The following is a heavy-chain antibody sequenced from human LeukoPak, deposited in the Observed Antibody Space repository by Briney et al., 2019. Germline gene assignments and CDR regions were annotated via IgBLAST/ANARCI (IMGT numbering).Heavy chain of an antibody. V-gene: IGHV3-48*02. CDR2: ISTTSNTI. Sequence: PGGSLRLSCAASGFTLSSYSINWVRQAPGKGLEWVSYISTTSNTIHYADSVKGRFTISRDNAKNSLYLQMNSLRDEDTAVYYCARDQGYCSRTNYCYYYYMDVWGKGTTVTVSS. J-gene: IGHJ6*03. D-gene: IGHD2-2*01. CDR3: ARDQGYCSRTNYCYYYYMDV. CDR1: GFTLSSYS.